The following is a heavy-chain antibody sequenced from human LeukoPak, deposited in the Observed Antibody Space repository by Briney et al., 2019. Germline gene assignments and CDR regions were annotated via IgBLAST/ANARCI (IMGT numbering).Heavy chain of an antibody. Sequence: PSETLSLTCTVSGGSISSYYWSWIRQPPGKGLEWIGYIYYSGSTNYNPSLKSRVTISVDTSKNQFSLKLSSVTAADTAVYYCARSEGIYYYYMDVWGKGTTVTVSS. CDR1: GGSISSYY. V-gene: IGHV4-59*01. CDR2: IYYSGST. CDR3: ARSEGIYYYYMDV. J-gene: IGHJ6*03.